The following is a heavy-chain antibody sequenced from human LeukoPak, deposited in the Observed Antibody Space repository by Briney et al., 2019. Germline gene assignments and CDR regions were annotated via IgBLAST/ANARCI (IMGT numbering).Heavy chain of an antibody. J-gene: IGHJ4*02. Sequence: PSETLSLTCTVAGGSISSYYWSWIRQPPGKGLEWVGYIYYSGSTNYNPSLKSRVTISVDTSKNQFSLKLSSVTAADTAVYYCARLSIAAAGLFDYWGQGTLVTVSS. CDR3: ARLSIAAAGLFDY. CDR2: IYYSGST. CDR1: GGSISSYY. D-gene: IGHD6-13*01. V-gene: IGHV4-59*08.